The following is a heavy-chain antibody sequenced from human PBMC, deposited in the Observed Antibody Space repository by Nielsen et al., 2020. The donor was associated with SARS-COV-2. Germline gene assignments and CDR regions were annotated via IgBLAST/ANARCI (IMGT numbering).Heavy chain of an antibody. D-gene: IGHD3-16*02. CDR2: ISRTNGKT. CDR1: GYTFPNYG. V-gene: IGHV1-18*04. Sequence: ASVKVSCKASGYTFPNYGIGGVRQASGQGLEGMGWISRTNGKTQYAQKFQGRVTMTTETSTTTASMELRILRSDDKAVDYCSRAVGDDYVWGSYHPPRVDRWGQGTLVTGSS. CDR3: SRAVGDDYVWGSYHPPRVDR. J-gene: IGHJ5*02.